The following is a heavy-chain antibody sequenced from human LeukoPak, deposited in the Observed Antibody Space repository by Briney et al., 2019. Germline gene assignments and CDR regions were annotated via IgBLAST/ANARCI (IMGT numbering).Heavy chain of an antibody. CDR3: AREVTAMVTRWFDP. CDR2: IYTSGST. D-gene: IGHD5-18*01. J-gene: IGHJ5*02. V-gene: IGHV4-4*07. CDR1: GGSISSHY. Sequence: SETLSLTCTVSGGSISSHYWSWIRQPAGKGLEWIGRIYTSGSTNYNPSLKSRVTMSVDTSKNQFSLKLSSVTAADTAVYYCAREVTAMVTRWFDPWGQGTLVTVSS.